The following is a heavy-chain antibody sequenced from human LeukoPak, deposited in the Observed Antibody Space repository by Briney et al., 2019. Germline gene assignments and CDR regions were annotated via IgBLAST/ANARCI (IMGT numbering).Heavy chain of an antibody. CDR2: IYYSGST. D-gene: IGHD3-10*02. Sequence: PSQTLSLTCTVSGGSISSGDYYWSWIRQPPGKVREWIGYIYYSGSTYYNPSLKSRVTISVDTSKNQFSLKLSSVTAADTAVYYCARDYVQAGDMDVWGKGTTVTVSS. CDR3: ARDYVQAGDMDV. V-gene: IGHV4-30-4*08. J-gene: IGHJ6*03. CDR1: GGSISSGDYY.